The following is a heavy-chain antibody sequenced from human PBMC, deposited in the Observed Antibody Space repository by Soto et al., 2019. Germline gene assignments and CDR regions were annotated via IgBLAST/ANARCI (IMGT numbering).Heavy chain of an antibody. CDR2: ISGSGGST. CDR1: GFTFSSYA. V-gene: IGHV3-23*01. J-gene: IGHJ3*02. Sequence: GGSLRLSCAASGFTFSSYAMSWVRQAPGKGLEWVSAISGSGGSTYYADSVKGRFTISRDNSKNTLYLQMNSLRAEDTAVYYCAKDTLITIFGVVKTAAFDIWGQRTMVTVSS. D-gene: IGHD3-3*01. CDR3: AKDTLITIFGVVKTAAFDI.